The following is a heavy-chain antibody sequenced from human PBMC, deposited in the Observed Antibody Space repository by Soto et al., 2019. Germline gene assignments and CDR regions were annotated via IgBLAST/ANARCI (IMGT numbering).Heavy chain of an antibody. J-gene: IGHJ5*02. Sequence: GASVKVSCKASGYTLTSYDINWVRQATGQGLEWMGWMNPNSGNTGYAQKFQGRVTMTRNTSISTAYMELSSLRSEDTAVYYCARSRRLPYNWFDPWGQGTLVTVSS. CDR1: GYTLTSYD. CDR3: ARSRRLPYNWFDP. CDR2: MNPNSGNT. V-gene: IGHV1-8*01. D-gene: IGHD4-17*01.